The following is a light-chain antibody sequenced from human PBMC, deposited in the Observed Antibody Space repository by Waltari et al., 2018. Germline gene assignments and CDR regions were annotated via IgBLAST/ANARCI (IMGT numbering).Light chain of an antibody. CDR2: DAS. Sequence: EIVLTQPPGTLSLSPGERATPSCRASQSISRTLAWYQQKPGQAPRLLIYDASSRATGIPDRFSGSGSGTDFSLTISRLEPEDFAVYYCQKYGTLPATFGQGTKVEIK. CDR3: QKYGTLPAT. CDR1: QSISRT. J-gene: IGKJ1*01. V-gene: IGKV3-20*01.